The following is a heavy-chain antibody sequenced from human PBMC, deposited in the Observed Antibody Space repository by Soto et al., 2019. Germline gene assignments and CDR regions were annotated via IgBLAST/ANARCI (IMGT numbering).Heavy chain of an antibody. V-gene: IGHV5-51*01. CDR3: ARHGYSNYAYYYYGMDV. CDR2: IYPGDPDT. Sequence: GESLKISCKGSGYSFTSYWIGWVRQMPGKGLEWMGIIYPGDPDTRYSPSFQGQVTISADKSISTAYLQWSSLKASDTAMYYCARHGYSNYAYYYYGMDVWGQGTTVTVSS. CDR1: GYSFTSYW. J-gene: IGHJ6*02. D-gene: IGHD4-4*01.